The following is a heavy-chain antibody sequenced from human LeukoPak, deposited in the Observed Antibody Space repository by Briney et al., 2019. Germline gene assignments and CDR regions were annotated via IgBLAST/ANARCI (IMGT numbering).Heavy chain of an antibody. V-gene: IGHV3-30*01. D-gene: IGHD2-15*01. J-gene: IGHJ4*02. Sequence: GGSLRLSCAASGFTFSNYAMHWVRQAPGKGLEWVAVLSYDGRNKDFADSVKGRFTVFRDSSESTLYLQMNSLRPEDTAVHYCARDGCSGGTCYLNPFDYWGQGTLVTVSS. CDR1: GFTFSNYA. CDR2: LSYDGRNK. CDR3: ARDGCSGGTCYLNPFDY.